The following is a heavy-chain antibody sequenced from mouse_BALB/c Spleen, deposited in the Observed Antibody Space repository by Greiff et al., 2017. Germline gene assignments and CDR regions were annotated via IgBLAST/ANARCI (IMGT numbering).Heavy chain of an antibody. V-gene: IGHV1-9*01. J-gene: IGHJ4*01. CDR1: GYTFSSYW. CDR2: ILPGSGST. D-gene: IGHD2-14*01. CDR3: ARTYYRYDDDDGYYYAMDY. Sequence: QVQLQQSGAELMKPGASVKISCKATGYTFSSYWIEWVKQRPGHGLEWIGEILPGSGSTNYNEKFKGKATFTADTSSNTAYMQLSSLTSEDSAVYYCARTYYRYDDDDGYYYAMDYWGQGTSVTVSS.